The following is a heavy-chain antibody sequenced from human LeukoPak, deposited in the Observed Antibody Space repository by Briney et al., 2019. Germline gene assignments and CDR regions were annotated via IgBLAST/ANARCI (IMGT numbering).Heavy chain of an antibody. CDR3: ARERVPTSYYHSRGSLGY. V-gene: IGHV4-39*07. Sequence: SETLSLTCTDSGGSISSSSYYWGWIRQPPGKGLEWIGSIYYSGSTYYNPSLKSRVTISVDTSKNQFSLKLSSVTAADTAVYYCARERVPTSYYHSRGSLGYWGQGTLVTVSS. CDR1: GGSISSSSYY. CDR2: IYYSGST. J-gene: IGHJ4*02. D-gene: IGHD3-22*01.